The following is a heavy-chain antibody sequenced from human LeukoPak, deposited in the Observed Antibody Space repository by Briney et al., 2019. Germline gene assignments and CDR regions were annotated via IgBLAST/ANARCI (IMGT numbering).Heavy chain of an antibody. V-gene: IGHV3-33*08. Sequence: GGSLRLSCAASGFTFSSYAMSWVRQAPGKGLEWVAVIWYDGSNKYYADPVKGRFTISRDNSKNTLYLQMNSLRAEDTAVYYCARGSIESGHAFDIWGQGTMVTVSS. D-gene: IGHD2/OR15-2a*01. CDR1: GFTFSSYA. CDR2: IWYDGSNK. CDR3: ARGSIESGHAFDI. J-gene: IGHJ3*02.